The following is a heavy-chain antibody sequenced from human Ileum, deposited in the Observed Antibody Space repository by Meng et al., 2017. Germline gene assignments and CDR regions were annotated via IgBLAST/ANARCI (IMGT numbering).Heavy chain of an antibody. J-gene: IGHJ4*02. CDR3: ARDGGNSLLDIDY. CDR2: INWNGGST. CDR1: GFTFDDYG. Sequence: GESLKISCAASGFTFDDYGMSWVRQAPGKGLEWVSGINWNGGSTGYADSVKGRFTISRDNAKNSLYLQMNSLRAEDTALYYCARDGGNSLLDIDYWGQGTRVTGAS. D-gene: IGHD4-23*01. V-gene: IGHV3-20*04.